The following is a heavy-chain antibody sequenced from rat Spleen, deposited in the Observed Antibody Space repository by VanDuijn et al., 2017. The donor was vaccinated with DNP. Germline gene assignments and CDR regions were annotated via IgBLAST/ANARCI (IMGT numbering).Heavy chain of an antibody. J-gene: IGHJ2*01. CDR3: ARDRANWEDYFDY. CDR1: GFSLTDYS. Sequence: VQLKESGPGLVQPSQTLSLTCTVSGFSLTDYSVHWVRQPPGKGLEWMGVIWTGGSTAYNSLLKSRLSIRRDISKSQVFLNMNSLQTEDTATYYCARDRANWEDYFDYWGQGVMVTVSS. D-gene: IGHD5-1*01. CDR2: IWTGGST. V-gene: IGHV2S63*01.